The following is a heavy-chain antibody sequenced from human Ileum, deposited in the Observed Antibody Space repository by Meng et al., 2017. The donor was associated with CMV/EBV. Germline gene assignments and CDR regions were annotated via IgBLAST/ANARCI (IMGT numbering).Heavy chain of an antibody. CDR3: ANFEIGEHFYYYGMDV. CDR1: GFTFSSYA. V-gene: IGHV3-23*01. CDR2: ISGSGDNT. J-gene: IGHJ6*02. D-gene: IGHD2-21*01. Sequence: GGSLRLSCAASGFTFSSYAMSWVRQAPGKGLEWVSTISGSGDNTYYADSVKGRFTISRDNSKNTLYLQMNSLRAEDTAVYYCANFEIGEHFYYYGMDVWGQGTTVTVSS.